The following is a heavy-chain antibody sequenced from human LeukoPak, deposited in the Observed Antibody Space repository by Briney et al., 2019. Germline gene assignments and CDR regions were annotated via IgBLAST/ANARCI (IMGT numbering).Heavy chain of an antibody. CDR3: AKIGRRYDFWTGYYEEEVDYMDV. CDR2: ISDSGGST. CDR1: GFTFSNYG. J-gene: IGHJ6*03. V-gene: IGHV3-23*01. Sequence: GGSLRLSCAASGFTFSNYGMTWVRQAPGKGLEWVSGISDSGGSTKHAVSVKGRFTISRDNSKDTLYLQMNSLRAGDTAVYYCAKIGRRYDFWTGYYEEEVDYMDVWGKGTTVTVSS. D-gene: IGHD3-3*01.